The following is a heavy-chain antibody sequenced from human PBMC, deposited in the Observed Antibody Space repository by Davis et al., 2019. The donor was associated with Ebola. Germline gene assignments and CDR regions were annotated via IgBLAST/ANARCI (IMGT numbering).Heavy chain of an antibody. CDR1: GYSFTSYW. V-gene: IGHV5-51*01. Sequence: GESLKISCKGSGYSFTSYWIGWVRQMPGKGLGWMGIIYPGDSDTRYSPSFQGQVTISADKSISTAYLQWSSLKASDTAMYYCARQVSLSSSWSPWDVWGQGTTVTVSS. D-gene: IGHD6-13*01. CDR2: IYPGDSDT. J-gene: IGHJ6*02. CDR3: ARQVSLSSSWSPWDV.